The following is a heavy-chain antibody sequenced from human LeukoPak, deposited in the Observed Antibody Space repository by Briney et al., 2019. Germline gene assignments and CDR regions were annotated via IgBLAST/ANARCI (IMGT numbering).Heavy chain of an antibody. J-gene: IGHJ6*02. Sequence: PGGSLRLSCAASGFTVSSNYMSWVRQAPGKGLEWVSVIYSGGSTYYADSVKGRFTISRDNSKNALYLQMNSLRAEDTAVYYCARVNSPCYYGMDVWGQGTTVTVSS. D-gene: IGHD2/OR15-2a*01. CDR3: ARVNSPCYYGMDV. CDR2: IYSGGST. CDR1: GFTVSSNY. V-gene: IGHV3-66*02.